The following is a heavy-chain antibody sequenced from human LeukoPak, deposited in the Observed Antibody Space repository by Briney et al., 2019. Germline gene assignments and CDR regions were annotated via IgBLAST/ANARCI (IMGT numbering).Heavy chain of an antibody. CDR2: ITSSGTYI. CDR1: GFTFNNYN. CDR3: ARDFLHLGG. J-gene: IGHJ3*01. Sequence: GESLRLSCAASGFTFNNYNMNWVRQAPGKALEWVSSITSSGTYIFYADSVKGRFTISRDNAKNTLYLQMNSLRAEDTAVYYCARDFLHLGGWGQGTMVTVSS. V-gene: IGHV3-21*06. D-gene: IGHD3-16*01.